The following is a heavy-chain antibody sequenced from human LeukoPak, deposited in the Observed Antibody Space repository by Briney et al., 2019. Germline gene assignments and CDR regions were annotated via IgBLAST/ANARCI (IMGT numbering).Heavy chain of an antibody. CDR3: AKDPVVASPGPFYYHYMDV. Sequence: PGGSLRLSCGASGFTFSRYGMHWVRQAPGKGLEWVTYIRKDGSDKYYADSVKGRFTISRDSSKNMVYLQMTSLRAEDTALYYCAKDPVVASPGPFYYHYMDVWGKGTTVTVSS. J-gene: IGHJ6*03. CDR2: IRKDGSDK. D-gene: IGHD6-13*01. CDR1: GFTFSRYG. V-gene: IGHV3-30*02.